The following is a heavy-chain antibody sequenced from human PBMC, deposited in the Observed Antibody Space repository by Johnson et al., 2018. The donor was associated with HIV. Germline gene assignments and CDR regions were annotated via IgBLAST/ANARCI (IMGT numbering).Heavy chain of an antibody. D-gene: IGHD3-3*01. J-gene: IGHJ3*02. V-gene: IGHV3-30*18. CDR1: GFPFSSYA. Sequence: QVQLVESGGGVVQPGRSLRLSCAASGFPFSSYAMDWVRQAPGKGLEWVAVISNDGSDKWYADSVQGRFTISRDNSKNNRYSQMNSLETEDTALDYCAKDRGESEKEEWPSDYYDFGRDYPGQDPRGVVGTFDIWGQGTMVTVSS. CDR2: ISNDGSDK. CDR3: AKDRGESEKEEWPSDYYDFGRDYPGQDPRGVVGTFDI.